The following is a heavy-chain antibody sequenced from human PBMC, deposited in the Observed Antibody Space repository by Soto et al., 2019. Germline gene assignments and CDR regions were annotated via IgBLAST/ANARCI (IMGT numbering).Heavy chain of an antibody. V-gene: IGHV3-48*02. Sequence: EVQLVESGGGLVQPGGSLRLSCAASGFSFSSYAMNWVRQAPGKGLEWLSYVSESSSNIYYADSVKGRFTISRDNAKNSLYLQMNRLRDEETAVYYCANLFGSSWHVDYWGQGTLVTVSS. CDR2: VSESSSNI. J-gene: IGHJ4*02. CDR3: ANLFGSSWHVDY. D-gene: IGHD6-13*01. CDR1: GFSFSSYA.